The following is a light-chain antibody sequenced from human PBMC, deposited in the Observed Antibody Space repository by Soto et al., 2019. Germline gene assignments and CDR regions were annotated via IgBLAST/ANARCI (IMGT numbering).Light chain of an antibody. V-gene: IGKV3-11*01. CDR3: QQRSNWPLLT. Sequence: EIVLTQSPSTLSVSPGERATLSCRASQTISGDLAWYRHKPGQAPRLLIYDASNRATGIPARFSGSGSGTDFTLTISSLEPEDFAVYYCQQRSNWPLLTFGGGTKVDIK. CDR2: DAS. J-gene: IGKJ4*01. CDR1: QTISGD.